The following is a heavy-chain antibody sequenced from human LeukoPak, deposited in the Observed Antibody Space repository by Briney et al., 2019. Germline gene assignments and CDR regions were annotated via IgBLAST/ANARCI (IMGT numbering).Heavy chain of an antibody. CDR2: IGGSGGST. CDR3: GRGTRIAVAGTLFDY. Sequence: GGSLRLSCAASGFAFNNYAMSWVRQAPGRGLEWVSSIGGSGGSTYYADSVRGRFTMSRDNSKNTLYLQMNSLRDEDTAVYYCGRGTRIAVAGTLFDYWGQGTLVTVSS. J-gene: IGHJ4*02. CDR1: GFAFNNYA. V-gene: IGHV3-23*01. D-gene: IGHD6-19*01.